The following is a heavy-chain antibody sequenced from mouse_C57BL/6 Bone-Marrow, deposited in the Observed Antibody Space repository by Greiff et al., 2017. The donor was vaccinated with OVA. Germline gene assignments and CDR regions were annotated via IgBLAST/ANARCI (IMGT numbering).Heavy chain of an antibody. V-gene: IGHV1-82*01. CDR3: ARDGNWDDY. D-gene: IGHD2-1*01. CDR2: IYPGDGDT. J-gene: IGHJ2*01. Sequence: VQRVESGPELVKPGASVKISCKASGYAFSSSWMNWVKQRPGKGLEWIGRIYPGDGDTNYNGKFKGKATLTADKSSSTAYMQLSSLTSEDSAVYFCARDGNWDDYWGQGTTLTVSS. CDR1: GYAFSSSW.